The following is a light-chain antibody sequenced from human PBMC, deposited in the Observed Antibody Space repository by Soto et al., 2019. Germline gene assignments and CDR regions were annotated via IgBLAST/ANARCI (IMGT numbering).Light chain of an antibody. CDR3: QQRSNWHPIT. V-gene: IGKV3-11*01. J-gene: IGKJ5*01. CDR1: QSVSSY. Sequence: EIWLTQYPGTLSLSPGERATLSCWASQSVSSYLAWYQQKPGQAPRLLIYDASNRATGIPARFSGSGSGTDFTLTISSLEPEDFAVYYCQQRSNWHPITFGQGTRLEIK. CDR2: DAS.